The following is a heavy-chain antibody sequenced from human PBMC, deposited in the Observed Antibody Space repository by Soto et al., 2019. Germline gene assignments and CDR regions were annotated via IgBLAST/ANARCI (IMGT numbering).Heavy chain of an antibody. CDR3: ARVQTGVLLYFDWLFSPSYFDY. CDR2: IIPIFGTA. V-gene: IGHV1-69*06. Sequence: QVQLVQSGAEVKKPGSSVKVSCKASGGTFSSYAISWVRQAPGQGLEWMGGIIPIFGTANYAQKFQGRVTITSDKSTSTAYMELSSLRSEDTAVYYCARVQTGVLLYFDWLFSPSYFDYWGQGTLVTVSS. J-gene: IGHJ4*02. D-gene: IGHD3-9*01. CDR1: GGTFSSYA.